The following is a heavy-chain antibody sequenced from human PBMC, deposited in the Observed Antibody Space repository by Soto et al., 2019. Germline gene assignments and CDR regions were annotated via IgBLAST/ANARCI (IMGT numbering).Heavy chain of an antibody. CDR2: LSYNGNKK. J-gene: IGHJ4*02. CDR1: GFTFTAFG. D-gene: IGHD1-1*01. CDR3: AKLGGSQNDFNRFDY. Sequence: GGSLRLSCVASGFTFTAFGMHWVRQAPGKGLEWVAGLSYNGNKKYYGDSVKGRFTVSRDNSKKILYLEMNSLRKEDSAVYFCAKLGGSQNDFNRFDYWGQGTLVTVSS. V-gene: IGHV3-30*18.